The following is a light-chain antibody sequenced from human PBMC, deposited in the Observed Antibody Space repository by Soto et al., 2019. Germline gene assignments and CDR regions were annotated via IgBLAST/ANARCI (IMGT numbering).Light chain of an antibody. J-gene: IGKJ2*01. V-gene: IGKV3-15*01. Sequence: TQSPVTLSVSPGDRASLSCRASQSVSRFLAWYQQTPGQPPRLLIYAASSRVLGVPARFTGSGSGTDCTLTISAVQSEDAAIYYCQQYDHWPPYSFGQGTRLEI. CDR1: QSVSRF. CDR3: QQYDHWPPYS. CDR2: AAS.